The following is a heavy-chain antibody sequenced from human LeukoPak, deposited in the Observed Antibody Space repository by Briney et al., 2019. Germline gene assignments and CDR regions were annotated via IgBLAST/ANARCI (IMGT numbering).Heavy chain of an antibody. J-gene: IGHJ4*02. V-gene: IGHV4-34*01. CDR2: IHPSGNF. CDR3: ARGTDRSKAGDH. CDR1: GGSFTGYY. Sequence: PSETLSLTCAVYGGSFTGYYYSWIRQPPGKGLEWVGEIHPSGNFNHNPSLESRVTMSADTSKNQFSLRLTSVTAADTAFYYCARGTDRSKAGDHWGQGTLIIVSS. D-gene: IGHD4-11*01.